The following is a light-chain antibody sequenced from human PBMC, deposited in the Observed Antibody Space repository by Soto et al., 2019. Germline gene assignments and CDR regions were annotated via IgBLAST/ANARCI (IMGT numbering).Light chain of an antibody. J-gene: IGLJ2*01. CDR3: TSYTTGDTLA. Sequence: QSVLTQPASVSGSPGQSITISCTGTTNDVGAYDYVSWYQHHPGKAPRLMIFDVSDRPSGVSNRFSASKSGNTASLTISGLQAEDEADYYCTSYTTGDTLAFGGGTKLTVL. CDR1: TNDVGAYDY. V-gene: IGLV2-14*03. CDR2: DVS.